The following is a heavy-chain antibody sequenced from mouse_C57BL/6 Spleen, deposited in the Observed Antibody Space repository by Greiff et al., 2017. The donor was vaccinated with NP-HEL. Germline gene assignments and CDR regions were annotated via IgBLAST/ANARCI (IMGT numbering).Heavy chain of an antibody. CDR1: GYTFTSYW. D-gene: IGHD2-5*01. V-gene: IGHV1-69*01. CDR3: ARGGDYSNYWWYFDV. Sequence: QVQLQQSGAELVMPGASVKLSCKASGYTFTSYWMHWVKQRPGQGLEWIGEIDPSDSYTNYNQKFKGKSTLTVDKSSSTAYMQLSSLTSEDSAVYYCARGGDYSNYWWYFDVWGTGTTVTVSS. CDR2: IDPSDSYT. J-gene: IGHJ1*03.